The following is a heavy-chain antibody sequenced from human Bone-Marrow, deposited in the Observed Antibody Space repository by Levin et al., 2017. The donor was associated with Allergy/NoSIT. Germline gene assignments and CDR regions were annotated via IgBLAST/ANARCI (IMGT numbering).Heavy chain of an antibody. D-gene: IGHD2-2*01. Sequence: KISCKASGGTFSSYAISWVRQAPGQGLEWMGGIIPIFGTANYAQKFQGRVTITADESTSTAYMELSSLRSEDTAVYYCARASGYCSSTSCSVFDYWGQGTLVTVSS. J-gene: IGHJ4*02. CDR1: GGTFSSYA. CDR3: ARASGYCSSTSCSVFDY. V-gene: IGHV1-69*01. CDR2: IIPIFGTA.